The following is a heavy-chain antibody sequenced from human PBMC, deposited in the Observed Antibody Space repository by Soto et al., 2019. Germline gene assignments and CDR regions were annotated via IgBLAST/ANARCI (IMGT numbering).Heavy chain of an antibody. V-gene: IGHV4-31*03. J-gene: IGHJ4*02. CDR2: IYYRAST. CDR1: GGSISSGGYY. CDR3: ASIVGSAHGEFSD. D-gene: IGHD3-10*01. Sequence: QVQLQESGPGLVKPSQTLSLTCTVSGGSISSGGYYWSWIRQHPGKGLECIGYIYYRASTYYNPTLKSRVTVSVDTSKAPSSLKLRSVTAAEPAVCYCASIVGSAHGEFSDWGQGTLVTVSS.